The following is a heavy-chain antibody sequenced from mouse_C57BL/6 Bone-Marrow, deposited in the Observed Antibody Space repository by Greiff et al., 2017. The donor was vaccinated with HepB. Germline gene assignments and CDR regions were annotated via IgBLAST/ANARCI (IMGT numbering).Heavy chain of an antibody. CDR2: IRLKSDNYAT. D-gene: IGHD1-1*01. J-gene: IGHJ2*01. CDR3: TVGYGSSKDY. Sequence: EVQLVESGGGLVQPGGSMKLSCVASGFTFSNYWMNWVRQSPEKGLEWVAQIRLKSDNYATHYAESVKGRFTISRDDSKSSVYLQMNNLRAEDTGIYYCTVGYGSSKDYWGQGTTLTVSS. V-gene: IGHV6-3*01. CDR1: GFTFSNYW.